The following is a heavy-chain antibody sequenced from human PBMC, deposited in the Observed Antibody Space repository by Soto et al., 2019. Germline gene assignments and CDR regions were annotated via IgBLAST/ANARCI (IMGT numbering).Heavy chain of an antibody. CDR3: ARDDTEEYYYDSSGYS. CDR2: IYSGGST. Sequence: EVQLVESGGGLIQPGGSLRLSCAASGFTVSSNYMSWVRQAPGKGLEWVSVIYSGGSTYYADSVKGRFTISRDNSKNTLYLQMNSLRAEDTAVYYCARDDTEEYYYDSSGYSWGQGTLVTVSS. D-gene: IGHD3-22*01. CDR1: GFTVSSNY. V-gene: IGHV3-53*01. J-gene: IGHJ4*02.